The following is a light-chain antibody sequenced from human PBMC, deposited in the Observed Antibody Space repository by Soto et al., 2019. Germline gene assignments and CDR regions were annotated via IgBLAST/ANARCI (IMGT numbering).Light chain of an antibody. CDR3: QQRSNS. CDR1: QSISTY. Sequence: EVVLTQSPATLSLSPGERATLSCRASQSISTYLAWYQVKPGQAPRLLIYDASTRATGIPPRFSGSGSGTDFTLTISSLEPEDFAVYYCQQRSNSFGGGTKVDIK. CDR2: DAS. V-gene: IGKV3-11*01. J-gene: IGKJ4*01.